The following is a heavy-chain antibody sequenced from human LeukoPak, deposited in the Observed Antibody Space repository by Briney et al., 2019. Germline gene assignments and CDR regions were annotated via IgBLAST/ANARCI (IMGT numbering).Heavy chain of an antibody. J-gene: IGHJ4*02. Sequence: GRSLRLSCAASGFTLSSYAMHWVRQAPGKGLEWVAVISYDGGEKYYADSVKGRFTISRDNSKNTLYLQMNNLRAEDTAVYYCVRDTPTTGTRYFPYWGQGTLVTVSS. CDR2: ISYDGGEK. D-gene: IGHD1-1*01. CDR3: VRDTPTTGTRYFPY. V-gene: IGHV3-30*14. CDR1: GFTLSSYA.